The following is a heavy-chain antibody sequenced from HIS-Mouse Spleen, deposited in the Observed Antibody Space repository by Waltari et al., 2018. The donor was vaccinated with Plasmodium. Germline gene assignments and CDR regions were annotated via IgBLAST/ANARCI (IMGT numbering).Heavy chain of an antibody. CDR3: ARDLAAAGHFDY. Sequence: QVQLVQSGAEVKKPGASVKVSCKASGYTFTGYYMHWVRQAPGQGLEGMGWINPNRGGKNYAQKLQGRVTMTRDTSISTAYMELSRLRSDDTAVYYCARDLAAAGHFDYWGQGTLVTVSS. CDR1: GYTFTGYY. D-gene: IGHD6-13*01. V-gene: IGHV1-2*02. J-gene: IGHJ4*02. CDR2: INPNRGGK.